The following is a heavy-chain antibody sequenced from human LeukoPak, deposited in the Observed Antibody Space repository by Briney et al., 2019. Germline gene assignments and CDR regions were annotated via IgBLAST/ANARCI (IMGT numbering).Heavy chain of an antibody. CDR1: GFTFDDYA. J-gene: IGHJ4*02. CDR3: AKDAGWELLEHFDY. V-gene: IGHV3-9*01. CDR2: ISWNSGSI. Sequence: GGSLRLSCAASGFTFDDYAMHWVRQAPGKGLEWGSGISWNSGSIGYADSVKGRFTISRDNAKNSLYLQMNSLRAEDTALYYCAKDAGWELLEHFDYWGQGTLVTVSS. D-gene: IGHD1-26*01.